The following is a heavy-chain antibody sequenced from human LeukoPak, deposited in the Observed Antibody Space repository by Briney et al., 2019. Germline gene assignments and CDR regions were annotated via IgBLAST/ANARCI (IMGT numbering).Heavy chain of an antibody. Sequence: PGGSLRLSCAASGFTVSSNYMSWVRQAPGKGLEWVSVIYSGGSTYYADSVKGRFTISRDNSKNTLYLQMNSLRAEDTAVYYCASQYCSSTSCYYYYGMDVWGQGTTVTVSS. D-gene: IGHD2-2*01. J-gene: IGHJ6*02. V-gene: IGHV3-53*01. CDR1: GFTVSSNY. CDR3: ASQYCSSTSCYYYYGMDV. CDR2: IYSGGST.